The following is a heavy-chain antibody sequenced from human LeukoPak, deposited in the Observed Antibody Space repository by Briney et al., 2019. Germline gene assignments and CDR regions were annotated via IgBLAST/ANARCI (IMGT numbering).Heavy chain of an antibody. CDR2: IYTSGST. V-gene: IGHV4-4*07. Sequence: SSETLSLTCTVSGGSISSYYWSWIRQPAGKGLEWIGRIYTSGSTSYNPSLKSRVTMSVDTSKNQFSLKLSSVTAADTAVYYCAGVGIAEFDYWGQGTLVTVSS. CDR1: GGSISSYY. CDR3: AGVGIAEFDY. D-gene: IGHD6-13*01. J-gene: IGHJ4*02.